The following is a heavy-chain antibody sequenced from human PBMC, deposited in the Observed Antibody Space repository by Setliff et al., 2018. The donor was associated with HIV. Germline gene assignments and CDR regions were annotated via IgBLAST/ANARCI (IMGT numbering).Heavy chain of an antibody. CDR3: ARIRGYLGAFDI. CDR1: GFSLSTSGMC. D-gene: IGHD5-12*01. V-gene: IGHV2-70*11. CDR2: IDWDDDK. J-gene: IGHJ3*02. Sequence: SDPTLVNPTQTLTLTCTFSGFSLSTSGMCVSWIRQPPGKALEWLARIDWDDDKYYSTSLKTRLTISKDTSKNQVVLTMTNMDPVDTATYYCARIRGYLGAFDIWGQGTMVTVSS.